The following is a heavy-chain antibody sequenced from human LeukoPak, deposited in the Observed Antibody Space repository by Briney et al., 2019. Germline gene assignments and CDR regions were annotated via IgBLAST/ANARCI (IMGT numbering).Heavy chain of an antibody. CDR1: GFTFSSYA. V-gene: IGHV3-30*02. Sequence: GGSLRLSCAASGFTFSSYAMSWVRQAPGKGLEWVAFIRYDGSNKYYADSVKGRFTISRDNAKKSLYLQMNSLRAEDTAVYYCASGWRFDYGGQGTLVTVSS. CDR3: ASGWRFDY. J-gene: IGHJ4*02. D-gene: IGHD6-19*01. CDR2: IRYDGSNK.